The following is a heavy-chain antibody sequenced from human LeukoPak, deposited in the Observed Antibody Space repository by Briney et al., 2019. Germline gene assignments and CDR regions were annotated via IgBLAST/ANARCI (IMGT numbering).Heavy chain of an antibody. CDR1: GLIFSSYD. CDR3: AREVAVAGVDLDY. CDR2: MSGSDNAT. J-gene: IGHJ4*02. Sequence: GGSLRLSCEVSGLIFSSYDMSWVRQAPGKGLEWVSSMSGSDNATYYADSVKGRFTISRDNSKNTLYLQMNSLRAEDTAVYYCAREVAVAGVDLDYWGQGTLVTVSS. D-gene: IGHD6-19*01. V-gene: IGHV3-23*01.